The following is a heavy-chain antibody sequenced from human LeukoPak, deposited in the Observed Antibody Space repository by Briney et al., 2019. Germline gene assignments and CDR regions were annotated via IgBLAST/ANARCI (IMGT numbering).Heavy chain of an antibody. CDR1: GYTFTGYY. CDR2: INTNTGNP. J-gene: IGHJ3*02. V-gene: IGHV7-4-1*02. Sequence: GASVKVSCKASGYTFTGYYMHWVRQAPGQGLEWMGWINTNTGNPTYAQGFTGRFVFSLDTSVSTAYLQISSLKAEDTAVYYCAREYYYDSSGYLDAFDIWGQGTMVTVSS. D-gene: IGHD3-22*01. CDR3: AREYYYDSSGYLDAFDI.